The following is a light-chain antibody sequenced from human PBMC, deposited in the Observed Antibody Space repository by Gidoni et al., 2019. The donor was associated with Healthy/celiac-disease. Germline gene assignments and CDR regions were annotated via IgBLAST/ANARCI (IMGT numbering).Light chain of an antibody. CDR1: SSNIGAGYD. CDR2: GNS. Sequence: QSVLTQPPSVSGAPGQRVTTSCTGISSNIGAGYDVHWYQQLPGTAPKLLIYGNSNRPSGVPDRFSGSKSGTSASLAITGLQAEDEADYYCQSYDSSLSGVVFGGGTKLTVL. V-gene: IGLV1-40*01. J-gene: IGLJ2*01. CDR3: QSYDSSLSGVV.